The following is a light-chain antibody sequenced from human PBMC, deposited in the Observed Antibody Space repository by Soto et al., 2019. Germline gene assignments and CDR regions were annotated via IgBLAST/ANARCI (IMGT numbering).Light chain of an antibody. CDR3: CSYAGTNSYV. CDR2: DVT. V-gene: IGLV2-11*01. Sequence: QSALTQPRSVSGSPGQSVTISCTGTSSDVGGYNYVSWYQQHPDKAPKLMIYDVTKRPSGVPHRFSGSKSDNTASLTISGLQDEDEVDYYCCSYAGTNSYVFGTGTKLTVL. J-gene: IGLJ1*01. CDR1: SSDVGGYNY.